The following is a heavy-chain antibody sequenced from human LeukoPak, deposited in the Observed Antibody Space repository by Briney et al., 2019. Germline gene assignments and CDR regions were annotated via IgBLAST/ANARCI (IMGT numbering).Heavy chain of an antibody. Sequence: GGSLRPSCAASGFTLSGSAMRWVRQASGKGLEWLGRIRSKPNSYATSYAASVKGRFTLSRDDSKNTAYLQMDSLKIEDTAVYYCSSHCSSTNCYLFYWGQGTLVTVSS. D-gene: IGHD2-2*01. CDR2: IRSKPNSYAT. CDR1: GFTLSGSA. CDR3: SSHCSSTNCYLFY. V-gene: IGHV3-73*01. J-gene: IGHJ4*02.